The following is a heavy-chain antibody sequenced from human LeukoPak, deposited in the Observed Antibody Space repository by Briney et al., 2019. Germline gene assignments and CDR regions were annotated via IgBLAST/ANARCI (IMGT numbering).Heavy chain of an antibody. J-gene: IGHJ4*02. V-gene: IGHV3-23*01. CDR1: GFTFSTYA. CDR2: ISGSGSIT. CDR3: AKDLSKNGDY. D-gene: IGHD4-11*01. Sequence: PGRSLRLSCAVSGFTFSTYAMTWVRQAPGKGLEWVSVISGSGSITYYADSVKGRFTISRDNSKNTLYLQMNSLRADDTAVYYCAKDLSKNGDYWGQGALVTVSS.